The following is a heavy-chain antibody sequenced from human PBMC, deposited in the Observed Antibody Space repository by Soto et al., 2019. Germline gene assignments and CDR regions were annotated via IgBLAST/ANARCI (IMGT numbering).Heavy chain of an antibody. CDR1: GFTFSDYY. CDR2: ISGSGSTI. J-gene: IGHJ4*02. D-gene: IGHD6-19*01. V-gene: IGHV3-11*01. CDR3: ARASIAVAGYLQRSIDY. Sequence: GGSLRLSCAASGFTFSDYYMSWIRQAPGKGLEWVSYISGSGSTIYYADSVKGRFTISRDNAKNSLYLQMNSLSAEATAVYYCARASIAVAGYLQRSIDYWGQGTLVTVSS.